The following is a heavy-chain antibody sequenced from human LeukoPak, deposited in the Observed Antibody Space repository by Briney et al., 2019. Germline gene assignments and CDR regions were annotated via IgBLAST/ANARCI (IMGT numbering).Heavy chain of an antibody. V-gene: IGHV3-53*01. CDR1: GFTFSSNY. Sequence: GGSLRLSCAASGFTFSSNYMSWVRQAPGKGLEWVSVIYSGGSTYYADSVKGRFTISRDNSKNTLYLQMNSLRAEDTAVYYCARSYSSSSNWFDPWGQGTLVTVSS. CDR2: IYSGGST. D-gene: IGHD6-6*01. CDR3: ARSYSSSSNWFDP. J-gene: IGHJ5*02.